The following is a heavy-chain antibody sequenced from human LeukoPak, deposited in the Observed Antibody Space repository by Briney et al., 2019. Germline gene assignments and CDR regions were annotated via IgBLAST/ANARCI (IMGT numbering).Heavy chain of an antibody. D-gene: IGHD2-2*01. J-gene: IGHJ4*02. Sequence: SETLSLTCAVYGGSFSGYYWSWIRQPPGKGLEWIGEINHSGSTNYNPSLKSRVTISVDTSKNQFSLKLSSVTAADTAVYYCARGAGIVVVPAANTGTGFDYWGQGTLVTVSS. V-gene: IGHV4-34*01. CDR3: ARGAGIVVVPAANTGTGFDY. CDR2: INHSGST. CDR1: GGSFSGYY.